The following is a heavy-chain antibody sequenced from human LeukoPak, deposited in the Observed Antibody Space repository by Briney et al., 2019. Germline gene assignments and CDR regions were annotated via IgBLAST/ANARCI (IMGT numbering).Heavy chain of an antibody. CDR2: IIPIFGTA. CDR3: AYYSGYDFGSFDY. V-gene: IGHV1-69*05. Sequence: ASVKVSCKASGGTFSSYAISWVRQAPGQGLEWMGGIIPIFGTANYAQKFQGRVTITTDESTSTAYMELSSLRSEDTAVYYCAYYSGYDFGSFDYWGQGTLVTVSS. D-gene: IGHD5-12*01. CDR1: GGTFSSYA. J-gene: IGHJ4*02.